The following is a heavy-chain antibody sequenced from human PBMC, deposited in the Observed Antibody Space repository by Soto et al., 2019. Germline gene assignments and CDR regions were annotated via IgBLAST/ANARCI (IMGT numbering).Heavy chain of an antibody. CDR3: ARGAEHQLLSRDYFYGMDV. V-gene: IGHV3-30*05. Sequence: QVQLVESGGGVVQPGRSLSLSCAASGFTLSRYGMHWFRQAPGKGLEWVAVLSFEGNTQYYADSVKGRFTISRDNSKDTLSLQIHSLRPEDTAVYYCARGAEHQLLSRDYFYGMDVWGQGTTVSVSS. D-gene: IGHD1-1*01. CDR1: GFTLSRYG. J-gene: IGHJ6*02. CDR2: LSFEGNTQ.